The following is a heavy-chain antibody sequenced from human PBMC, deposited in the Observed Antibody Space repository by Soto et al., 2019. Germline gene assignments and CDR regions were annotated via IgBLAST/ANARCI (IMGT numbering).Heavy chain of an antibody. J-gene: IGHJ6*02. Sequence: GASVKVSCKASGYTFTSYGISWVRQAPGQGLERMGWINPNSGGTNYAQKFQGWVTMTRDTSISTAYMELSRLRSDDTAVYYCARGGSLWFGELSAHYYGMDVWGQGTTVTVSS. CDR3: ARGGSLWFGELSAHYYGMDV. CDR2: INPNSGGT. V-gene: IGHV1-2*04. CDR1: GYTFTSYG. D-gene: IGHD3-10*01.